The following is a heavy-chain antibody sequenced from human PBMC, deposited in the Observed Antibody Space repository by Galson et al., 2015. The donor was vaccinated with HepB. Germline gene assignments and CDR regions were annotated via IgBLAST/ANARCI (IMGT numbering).Heavy chain of an antibody. CDR1: GFTFSSYA. Sequence: SLRLSCAASGFTFSSYAMSWVRQAPGKGLEWVSAISGSGGSTYYADSVKGRFTISRDNSKNTLYLQMNSLRAEDTAVCYCARDSNYYDSSGYPYDWGQGTMVTVSS. J-gene: IGHJ3*01. D-gene: IGHD3-22*01. CDR3: ARDSNYYDSSGYPYD. CDR2: ISGSGGST. V-gene: IGHV3-23*01.